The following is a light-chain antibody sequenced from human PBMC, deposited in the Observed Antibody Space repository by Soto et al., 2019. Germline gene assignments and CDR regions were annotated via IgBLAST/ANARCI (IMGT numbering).Light chain of an antibody. J-gene: IGLJ1*01. Sequence: SYALTQPPSVSVSPGQTARSTCSGDALPKQYAYWYQQKPGQAPVLVIYKDSERPSGIPERFSGSSSGTTVTLTISGVQAEDEADYYCQSADSSGTYYVFGTGTKVTVL. CDR2: KDS. V-gene: IGLV3-25*02. CDR3: QSADSSGTYYV. CDR1: ALPKQY.